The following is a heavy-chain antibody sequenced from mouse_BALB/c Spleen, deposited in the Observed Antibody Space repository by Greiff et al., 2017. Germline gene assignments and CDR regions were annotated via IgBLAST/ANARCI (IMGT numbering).Heavy chain of an antibody. CDR3: ARFRATVVATGGY. CDR1: GFNIKDTY. CDR2: IDPANGNT. D-gene: IGHD1-1*01. Sequence: VQLQQSGAELVKPGASVKLSCTASGFNIKDTYMHWVKQRPEQGLEWIGRIDPANGNTKYDPKFQGKATITADTSSNTAYLQLSSLTSEDTAVYYCARFRATVVATGGYWGQGTTLTVSA. V-gene: IGHV14-3*02. J-gene: IGHJ2*01.